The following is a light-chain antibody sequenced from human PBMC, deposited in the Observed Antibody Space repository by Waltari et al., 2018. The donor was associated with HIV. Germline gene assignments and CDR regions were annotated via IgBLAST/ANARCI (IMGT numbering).Light chain of an antibody. CDR2: EVT. CDR1: SSDVGGYNY. V-gene: IGLV2-8*01. J-gene: IGLJ2*01. Sequence: QSALTQPPSASGSPGQSVTISCTGTSSDVGGYNYVSWYQQHPGNAPKLIIYEVTERPSGVPDRFSCSKSGNTASLTVPGLQAWDEADYYCSSDAGSNKLVFGGGTKLTVV. CDR3: SSDAGSNKLV.